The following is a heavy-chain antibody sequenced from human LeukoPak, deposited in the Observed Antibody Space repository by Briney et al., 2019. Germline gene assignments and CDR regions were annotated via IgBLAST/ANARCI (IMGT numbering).Heavy chain of an antibody. V-gene: IGHV3-30*18. CDR1: GFTFSSFG. CDR3: AKTPAYSSSWYPFDY. J-gene: IGHJ4*02. D-gene: IGHD6-13*01. Sequence: GGSLRLSCVASGFTFSSFGMHWVRQAPGKGLEWVAIISYDGSNEYYADSMKGRFTISRDNSKNTLYLQMNSLRAEDTAVYYCAKTPAYSSSWYPFDYWGQGTLVTVSS. CDR2: ISYDGSNE.